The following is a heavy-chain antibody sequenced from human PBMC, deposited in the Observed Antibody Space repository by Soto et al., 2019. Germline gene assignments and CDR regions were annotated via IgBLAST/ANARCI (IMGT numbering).Heavy chain of an antibody. CDR2: IIPIFGTA. J-gene: IGHJ6*02. CDR3: ARDLSNYVPGRSPSYYYGMDV. D-gene: IGHD4-4*01. CDR1: GGTFSSYA. Sequence: SVKVSCKASGGTFSSYAISWVRQAPGQGLEWMGGIIPIFGTANYAQKFQGRVTITADESTSTAYMELSSLRSEDTAVYYCARDLSNYVPGRSPSYYYGMDVWGQGTTVTVSS. V-gene: IGHV1-69*13.